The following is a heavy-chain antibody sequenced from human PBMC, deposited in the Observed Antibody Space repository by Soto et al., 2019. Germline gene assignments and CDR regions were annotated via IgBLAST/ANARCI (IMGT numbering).Heavy chain of an antibody. J-gene: IGHJ4*02. CDR1: GGSFSGYY. CDR3: ARAPIVATIGHIVFDY. CDR2: INHSGST. Sequence: SETLSLTCAVYGGSFSGYYWSWIRQPPGKGLEWIGEINHSGSTNYNPSLKSRVTISVDTSKNQFSLKLSSVTAADTAVYYCARAPIVATIGHIVFDYWGQGTLVTVSS. D-gene: IGHD5-12*01. V-gene: IGHV4-34*01.